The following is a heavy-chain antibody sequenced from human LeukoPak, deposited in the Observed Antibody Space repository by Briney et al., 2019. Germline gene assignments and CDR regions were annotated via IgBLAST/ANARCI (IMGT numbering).Heavy chain of an antibody. J-gene: IGHJ4*02. Sequence: SETLSPTCTVSGGSISSSSYYWGWIRQPPGKGLEWIGSIYYSGSTYYNPSLKSRVTISVDTSKNQFSLKLSSVTAADTAVYYCARLYSSSWYFDYWGQGTLVTVSS. D-gene: IGHD6-13*01. CDR3: ARLYSSSWYFDY. CDR2: IYYSGST. CDR1: GGSISSSSYY. V-gene: IGHV4-39*01.